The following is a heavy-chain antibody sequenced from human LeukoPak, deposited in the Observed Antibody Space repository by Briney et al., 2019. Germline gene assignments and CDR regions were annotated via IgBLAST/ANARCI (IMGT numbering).Heavy chain of an antibody. Sequence: PSETLSLTCDVSGGSISNTNWWSWVRQPPGQGLEWIGEVSLAGQTNYNPSLKSRVTTSLDTSQNQFSLKLSSVTAADTAVYYCARGYYASGSSYRYTFDCWGQGTLVTVSS. CDR2: VSLAGQT. V-gene: IGHV4-4*02. D-gene: IGHD3-10*01. CDR1: GGSISNTNW. J-gene: IGHJ4*02. CDR3: ARGYYASGSSYRYTFDC.